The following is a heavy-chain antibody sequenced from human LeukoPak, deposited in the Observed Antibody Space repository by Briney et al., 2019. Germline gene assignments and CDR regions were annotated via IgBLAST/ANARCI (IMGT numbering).Heavy chain of an antibody. V-gene: IGHV3-64*04. J-gene: IGHJ4*02. D-gene: IGHD6-6*01. CDR2: ISSNGATT. CDR3: AKDGAAQGINDY. CDR1: GFTFNRFY. Sequence: GGSLRLSCSASGFTFNRFYLHWVRQAPGKGLELVSHISSNGATTYYADSVKGRFTISRDNSKNTLYLQMNSLRAEDTAVYYCAKDGAAQGINDYWGQGTLVTVSS.